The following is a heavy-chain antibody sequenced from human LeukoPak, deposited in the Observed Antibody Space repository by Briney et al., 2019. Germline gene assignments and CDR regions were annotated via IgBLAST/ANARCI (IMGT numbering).Heavy chain of an antibody. D-gene: IGHD3-10*01. CDR2: IYYSGST. CDR1: GGSISSGGYS. Sequence: SETLSLTCAVSGGSISSGGYSWSWIRQPPGKGLEWIGYIYYSGSTYYNPSLKSRVTISVDTSKNQFSLKLSSVTAADTAVYYCALQGGDARLTKLRGVVIHSFHYWGQGTLVAVSS. J-gene: IGHJ4*02. CDR3: ALQGGDARLTKLRGVVIHSFHY. V-gene: IGHV4-30-4*07.